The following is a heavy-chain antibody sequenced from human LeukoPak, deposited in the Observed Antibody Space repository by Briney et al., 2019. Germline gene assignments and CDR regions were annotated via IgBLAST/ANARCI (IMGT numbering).Heavy chain of an antibody. CDR2: IIPIFGTA. CDR1: GGTFSSYA. CDR3: AREGYIAAAGTSFDY. D-gene: IGHD6-13*01. Sequence: ASVKVSCKASGGTFSSYAISWVRQAPGQGLEWMGGIIPIFGTANYAQKFQGRVTIPADESTSTAYMELSSLRSEDTAVYYCAREGYIAAAGTSFDYWGQGTLVTVSS. J-gene: IGHJ4*02. V-gene: IGHV1-69*01.